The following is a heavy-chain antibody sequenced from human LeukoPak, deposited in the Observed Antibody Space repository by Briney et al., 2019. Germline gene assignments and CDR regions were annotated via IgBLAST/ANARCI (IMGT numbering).Heavy chain of an antibody. CDR3: AKDPNFYYCMDV. J-gene: IGHJ6*03. CDR2: ISGSGGST. V-gene: IGHV3-23*01. CDR1: GFTFSSYA. Sequence: GGSLRLSCAASGFTFSSYAMSWVRQAPGKGLEWVSAISGSGGSTYYADSVKGRFTISRDNPKNTLYLQMNSLRAEDTAVYYCAKDPNFYYCMDVWGKGTTVTISS.